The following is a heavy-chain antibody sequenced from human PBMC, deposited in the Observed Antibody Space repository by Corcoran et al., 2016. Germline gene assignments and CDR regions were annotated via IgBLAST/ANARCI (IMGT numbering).Heavy chain of an antibody. J-gene: IGHJ5*02. D-gene: IGHD2-2*02. V-gene: IGHV3-15*01. CDR3: TSIVVVPAAIRGLGWFDP. Sequence: EVQLVESGGGLVKPGGSLRLSCAASGFTFSNAWMSWVRQAPGKGLEWVGRIKSKTDGGTSDSAAHVKGRVTISRDDSKNTLYLQMKSLKTEDTAVYYCTSIVVVPAAIRGLGWFDPWGQGTLVTVSS. CDR2: IKSKTDGGTS. CDR1: GFTFSNAW.